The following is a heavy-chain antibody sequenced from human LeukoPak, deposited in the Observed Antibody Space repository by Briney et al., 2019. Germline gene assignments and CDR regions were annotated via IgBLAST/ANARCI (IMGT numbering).Heavy chain of an antibody. CDR2: IKQDGSEK. D-gene: IGHD3-16*01. J-gene: IGHJ4*02. CDR3: ARDGRITFEGVTIPALDY. V-gene: IGHV3-7*03. CDR1: GFTFSTYW. Sequence: GGSLRLSCAASGFTFSTYWMSWVRQAPGKGLEWVANIKQDGSEKYYVDSVEGRFTISRDNARNSLYLQMNSLRAEDTAVYYCARDGRITFEGVTIPALDYWGQGTLVTVSS.